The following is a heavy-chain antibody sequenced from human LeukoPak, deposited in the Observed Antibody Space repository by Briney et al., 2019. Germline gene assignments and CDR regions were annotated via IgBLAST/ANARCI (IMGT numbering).Heavy chain of an antibody. CDR1: GYTFTSYG. J-gene: IGHJ4*02. D-gene: IGHD3-10*01. V-gene: IGHV1-18*01. CDR2: ISAYNGNT. CDR3: ARANGLLWFGELYNFDY. Sequence: ASVTVSCTASGYTFTSYGISWVRQAPGQGLEWMGWISAYNGNTNYAQKLRGRVTMTTDTSTSTAYMELRSLRSDDTAVYYCARANGLLWFGELYNFDYWGQGTLVTVSS.